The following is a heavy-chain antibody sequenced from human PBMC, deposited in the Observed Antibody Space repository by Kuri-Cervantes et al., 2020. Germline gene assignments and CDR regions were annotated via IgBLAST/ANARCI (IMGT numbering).Heavy chain of an antibody. D-gene: IGHD3-16*01. J-gene: IGHJ4*02. CDR3: ARSRGGAEQGDY. CDR2: INPSDGST. V-gene: IGHV1-46*01. Sequence: ASVKVSCKASGYTFTSYGISWVRQAPGQGLEWMGIINPSDGSTSTAQNFQGRVTMTRDTSTSTVYMEVSSLRSEDTAVYYCARSRGGAEQGDYWGQGTLVTVSS. CDR1: GYTFTSYG.